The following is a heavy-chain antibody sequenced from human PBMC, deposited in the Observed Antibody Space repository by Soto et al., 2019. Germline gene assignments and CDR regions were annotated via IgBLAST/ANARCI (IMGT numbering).Heavy chain of an antibody. CDR1: EGTLSSYG. J-gene: IGHJ4*02. CDR3: ARDNWNDAYFDY. V-gene: IGHV3-33*01. D-gene: IGHD1-20*01. Sequence: TVFEGTLSSYGVHRVLKAKGKGLEWVAVIWYDGSNKYYADSVKGRFTISRDNSKNTLYLQMNSLRAEDTAVYYCARDNWNDAYFDYWAQGTLVTVSS. CDR2: IWYDGSNK.